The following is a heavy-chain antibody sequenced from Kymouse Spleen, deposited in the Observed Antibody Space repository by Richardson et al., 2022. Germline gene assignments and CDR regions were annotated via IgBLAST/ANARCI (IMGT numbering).Heavy chain of an antibody. CDR2: ISYDGSNK. CDR3: AKDQDIAVAGPYNWFDP. V-gene: IGHV3-30*18. CDR1: GFTFSSYG. J-gene: IGHJ5*02. Sequence: QVQLVESGGGVVQPGRSLRLSCAASGFTFSSYGMHWVRQAPGKGLEWVAVISYDGSNKYYADSVKGRFTISRDNSKNTLYLQMNSLRAEDTAVYYCAKDQDIAVAGPYNWFDPWGQGTLVTVSS. D-gene: IGHD6-19*01.